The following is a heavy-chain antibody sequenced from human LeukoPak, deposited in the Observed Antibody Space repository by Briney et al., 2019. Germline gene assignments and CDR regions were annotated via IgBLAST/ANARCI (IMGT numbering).Heavy chain of an antibody. Sequence: ASVKVSCKASGYTFTSYDINWVRQATGQGLEWMGWMSPISGNTGYAQKFQGRLTMTRNTAINTAYMELSGLRSEDTAVYYCARESGDILVVPYYWGQGTLVTVSS. CDR3: ARESGDILVVPYY. J-gene: IGHJ4*02. CDR1: GYTFTSYD. V-gene: IGHV1-8*01. D-gene: IGHD2-2*01. CDR2: MSPISGNT.